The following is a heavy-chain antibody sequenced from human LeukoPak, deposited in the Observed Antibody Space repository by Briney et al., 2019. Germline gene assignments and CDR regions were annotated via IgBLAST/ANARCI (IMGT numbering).Heavy chain of an antibody. CDR1: GLGFRMHA. CDR2: LSSSGENT. Sequence: GGSLRLSCVASGLGFRMHAMSWVRQAPGKGLEWVSALSSSGENTHYTDSVKGRFTVSRDISKSTLYLQMTSLRAEDTAVYYCAKVSSSSFASWGQGTLVTGSS. V-gene: IGHV3-23*01. CDR3: AKVSSSSFAS. J-gene: IGHJ4*02. D-gene: IGHD6-6*01.